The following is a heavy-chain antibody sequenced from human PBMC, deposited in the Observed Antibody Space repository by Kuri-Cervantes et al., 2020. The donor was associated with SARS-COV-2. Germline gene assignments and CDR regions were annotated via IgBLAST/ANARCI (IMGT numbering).Heavy chain of an antibody. CDR1: GFTFSSYW. J-gene: IGHJ6*02. CDR3: ARDRYDFWSGLGYYYYGMDV. Sequence: LSLTCAASGFTFSSYWMHWVRQAPGKGLVWVSRINSDGSSTSYADSVKGRFTFSRDNAKNTLYLQMNSLRAEDTAVYYCARDRYDFWSGLGYYYYGMDVWGQGTTVTVSS. CDR2: INSDGSST. V-gene: IGHV3-74*01. D-gene: IGHD3-3*01.